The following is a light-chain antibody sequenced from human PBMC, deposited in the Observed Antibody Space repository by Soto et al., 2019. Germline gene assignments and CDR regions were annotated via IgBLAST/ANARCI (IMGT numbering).Light chain of an antibody. V-gene: IGLV2-14*03. J-gene: IGLJ1*01. Sequence: QSVLTQPASMSGSPGQSITISCTGTSGDIGGFDYVSWYQQHPGKAPKLIIYDVSDRPSGVSNRFSGSKSGNTASLTISGLQAEDEADYYCSSYTTRSTPVFGTGTKLTVL. CDR3: SSYTTRSTPV. CDR1: SGDIGGFDY. CDR2: DVS.